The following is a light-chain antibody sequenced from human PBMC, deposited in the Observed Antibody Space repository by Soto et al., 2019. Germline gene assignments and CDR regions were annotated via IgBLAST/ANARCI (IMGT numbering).Light chain of an antibody. V-gene: IGKV3-15*01. J-gene: IGKJ5*01. CDR2: GAS. CDR1: QSVSSN. CDR3: QQYNNWPPT. Sequence: EIVMTQSPATLSVSPGERATLSCRATQSVSSNLAWYQQKPGQAPRLLIYGASTRATGIPARFSGSRSGTEFTLTIRSLQSEDFAVDYCQQYNNWPPTFGQGTRLEIK.